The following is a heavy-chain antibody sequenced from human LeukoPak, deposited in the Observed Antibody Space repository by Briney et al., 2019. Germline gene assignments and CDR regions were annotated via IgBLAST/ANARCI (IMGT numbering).Heavy chain of an antibody. CDR2: AEHHGSKK. V-gene: IGHV3-30*02. D-gene: IGHD3-10*01. J-gene: IGHJ1*01. CDR1: GFTFSSYA. Sequence: GGSLRLSCAASGFTFSSYAMSWVRQAPGKGLEWVAFAEHHGSKKYYADSVKGRFTISRDNSKNTLYLQMNSLRAEDTAVYYCAKDERGSGGPRYFQHWGQGTLVTVSS. CDR3: AKDERGSGGPRYFQH.